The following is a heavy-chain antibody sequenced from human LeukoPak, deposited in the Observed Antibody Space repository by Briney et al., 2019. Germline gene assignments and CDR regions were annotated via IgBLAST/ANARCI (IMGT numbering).Heavy chain of an antibody. D-gene: IGHD5-24*01. V-gene: IGHV3-21*01. CDR3: ARDGDDYNYVDY. J-gene: IGHJ4*02. CDR2: ISSSSSYI. CDR1: GFTFSSYS. Sequence: GGSLRLPCAASGFTFSSYSMNWVRQAPGKGLEWVSSISSSSSYIYYADSVKGRFTISRDNAKNSLCLQMNSLRAEDTAVYYCARDGDDYNYVDYWGQGPLVTVSS.